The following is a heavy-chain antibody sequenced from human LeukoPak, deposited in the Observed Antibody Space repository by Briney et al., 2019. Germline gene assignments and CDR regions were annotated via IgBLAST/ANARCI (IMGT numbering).Heavy chain of an antibody. J-gene: IGHJ4*02. V-gene: IGHV3-23*01. Sequence: GGSLRLSCTASGFAFTIYTMNWVRQAPGKGLEWVSGISCRGDTTFYADSVKGRFTISRDNSKNTVYLQMNSLRAGDTAIYYCSKDLYDWNFFDSWGQGTLVTVSS. CDR1: GFAFTIYT. CDR3: SKDLYDWNFFDS. CDR2: ISCRGDTT. D-gene: IGHD1-20*01.